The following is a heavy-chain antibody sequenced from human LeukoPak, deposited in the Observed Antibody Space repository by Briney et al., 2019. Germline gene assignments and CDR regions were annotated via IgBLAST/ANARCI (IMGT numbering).Heavy chain of an antibody. V-gene: IGHV3-23*01. D-gene: IGHD1-26*01. CDR3: ARLAVSGSYTDS. CDR1: GFTFSSYA. Sequence: GGSLRLSCAASGFTFSSYAMIWVRQAPGKGLEWVSAITNSGGLTYYADSVKGRLTISRDNSKNTLYLQVNSLRAEDTALYYCARLAVSGSYTDSWGQGTLVTVSS. CDR2: ITNSGGLT. J-gene: IGHJ4*02.